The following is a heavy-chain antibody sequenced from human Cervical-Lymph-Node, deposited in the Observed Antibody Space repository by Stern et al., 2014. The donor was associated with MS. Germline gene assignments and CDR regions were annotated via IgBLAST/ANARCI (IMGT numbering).Heavy chain of an antibody. D-gene: IGHD3-16*01. J-gene: IGHJ6*02. CDR1: GFTFSDHF. CDR3: AKEGGRGSGRFWGENDPLYHSPDV. CDR2: IFSSGSVT. V-gene: IGHV3-11*01. Sequence: VQLVESGGGLVKPGGSLRLSCAASGFTFSDHFMTWIRQAPGKGLEWISSIFSSGSVTYYAESVKGRFTIARDNSNNSVYLKMTSLTVEDTAVYYCAKEGGRGSGRFWGENDPLYHSPDVWGQGTTVTVS.